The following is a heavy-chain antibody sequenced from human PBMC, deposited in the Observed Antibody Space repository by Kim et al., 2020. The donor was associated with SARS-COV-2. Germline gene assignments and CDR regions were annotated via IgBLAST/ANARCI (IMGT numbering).Heavy chain of an antibody. D-gene: IGHD1-26*01. Sequence: GGSLRLSCAASGFTFSSYGMHWVRQVPGKGLEWVAVISYDGSNKYYADSVKGRFTISRDNSKNTLYLQMNSLRAEDTAVYYCVLSNSGSYHGPFDYWAREPWSPSPQ. CDR3: VLSNSGSYHGPFDY. V-gene: IGHV3-30*03. CDR1: GFTFSSYG. J-gene: IGHJ4*02. CDR2: ISYDGSNK.